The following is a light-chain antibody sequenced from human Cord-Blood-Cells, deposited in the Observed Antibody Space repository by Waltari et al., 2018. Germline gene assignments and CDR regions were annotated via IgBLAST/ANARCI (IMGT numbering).Light chain of an antibody. Sequence: QSALTQPPSASGSPGQSVTISCTGTSSDVGGYNYVSWYQQHPGKAPKLMIYEVSKRPSGVPVSFSGSKSGNTVSLTVSGLQAEDEADYYCSSYAGSNNYVYGTGTKVTVL. CDR1: SSDVGGYNY. J-gene: IGLJ1*01. CDR2: EVS. CDR3: SSYAGSNNYV. V-gene: IGLV2-8*01.